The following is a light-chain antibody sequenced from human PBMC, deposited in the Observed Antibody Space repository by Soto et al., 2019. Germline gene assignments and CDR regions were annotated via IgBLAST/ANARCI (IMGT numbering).Light chain of an antibody. Sequence: ETVLTQSPAALPLSPGEVATLSCRASQSVSSYLAWYQQKPGQAPRLLIYDASNRATGIPARFSGSGSGTDFTLTISSLQPEDFAVYYCQQRSNWSITFGQGTKVDIK. CDR3: QQRSNWSIT. V-gene: IGKV3-11*01. CDR1: QSVSSY. CDR2: DAS. J-gene: IGKJ1*01.